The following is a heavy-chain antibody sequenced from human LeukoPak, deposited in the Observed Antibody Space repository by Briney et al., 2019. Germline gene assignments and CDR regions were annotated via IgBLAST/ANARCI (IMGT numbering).Heavy chain of an antibody. D-gene: IGHD6-19*01. V-gene: IGHV3-21*01. J-gene: IGHJ6*04. CDR2: ISSSGHYI. CDR1: GFTFTAYS. Sequence: PGGSLGLSCASSGFTFTAYSMNWVRQAPGKGLEWISFISSSGHYIYYADSLKGRFTISRDNANSSLYLQISTLKAEDTAVYYCTRQWLRVMDVWGKGTTVTVSS. CDR3: TRQWLRVMDV.